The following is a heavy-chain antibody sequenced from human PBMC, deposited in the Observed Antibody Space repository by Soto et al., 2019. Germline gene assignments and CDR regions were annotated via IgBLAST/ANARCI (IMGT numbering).Heavy chain of an antibody. J-gene: IGHJ4*02. CDR1: GGSISSVGYY. Sequence: SETLSLTCTVSGGSISSVGYYWSWIRQHPGKGLEWIGYIYYSGSTYYNPSLKSRVTISVDTSKNQFSLKLSSVTAADTAVYYCARGYRFLEWFESYWGQGTLVTVSS. CDR3: ARGYRFLEWFESY. CDR2: IYYSGST. D-gene: IGHD3-3*01. V-gene: IGHV4-31*03.